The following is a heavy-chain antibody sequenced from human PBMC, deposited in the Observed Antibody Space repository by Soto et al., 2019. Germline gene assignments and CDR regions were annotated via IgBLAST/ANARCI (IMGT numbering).Heavy chain of an antibody. CDR3: ARSPGRDGYHHFDY. CDR2: ISYDGSNK. D-gene: IGHD2-2*01. Sequence: PRGSLILSCAASGSTFSTYGLHSVCQAPGKGLEWVAVISYDGSNKYYADSVTGRFTISRDNSKNTLYLQMNSLRAEDTAVYYCARSPGRDGYHHFDYWGQGSLLTASS. J-gene: IGHJ4*02. CDR1: GSTFSTYG. V-gene: IGHV3-30*03.